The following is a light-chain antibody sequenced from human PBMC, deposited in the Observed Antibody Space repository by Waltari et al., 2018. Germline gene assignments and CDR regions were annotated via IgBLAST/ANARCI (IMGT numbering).Light chain of an antibody. J-gene: IGLJ2*01. V-gene: IGLV2-23*01. CDR2: ESS. CDR3: CSYAGRSTPVV. Sequence: QPALPHPASVSAPPGPSIPLSSPGPGDTVGNSNLFSCYQNHPGKAPKLLIYESSKRPSGVSSRFSASKSANTASLTISGLQADDEADYYCCSYAGRSTPVVLGGGTKVTVL. CDR1: GDTVGNSNL.